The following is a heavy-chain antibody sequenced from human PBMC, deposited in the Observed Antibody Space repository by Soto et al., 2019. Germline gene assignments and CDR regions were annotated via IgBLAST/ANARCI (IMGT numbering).Heavy chain of an antibody. CDR1: GGSISSGGYY. CDR2: IYYSGNT. CDR3: ARVPEGGGNSDAFDI. D-gene: IGHD2-21*02. Sequence: QVQLQESGPGLVKPSQTLSLTCTVSGGSISSGGYYWIWIRQHPGKGLEWIGYIYYSGNTYYNPSLKSRVTISVDTSKNQFSLKLTYVTAADTAVYYCARVPEGGGNSDAFDIWGQGTIVTISS. V-gene: IGHV4-31*03. J-gene: IGHJ3*02.